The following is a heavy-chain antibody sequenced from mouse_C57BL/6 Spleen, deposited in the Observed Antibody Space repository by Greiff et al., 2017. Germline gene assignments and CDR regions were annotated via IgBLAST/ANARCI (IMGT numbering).Heavy chain of an antibody. V-gene: IGHV5-17*01. D-gene: IGHD1-1*01. CDR3: ARDSYYGGFDY. J-gene: IGHJ2*01. CDR1: GFTFSDYG. Sequence: EVQLQESGGGLVKPGGSLKLSCAASGFTFSDYGMHWVRQAPEKGLEWVAYISSGSSTIYYADTVRGRFTISRDNAKNTLFLQMTSLRSEDTAMYYCARDSYYGGFDYWGQGTTLTVSS. CDR2: ISSGSSTI.